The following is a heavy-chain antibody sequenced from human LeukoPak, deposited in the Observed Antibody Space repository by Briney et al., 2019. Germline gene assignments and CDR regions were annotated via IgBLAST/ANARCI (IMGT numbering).Heavy chain of an antibody. CDR2: ISSNGGST. D-gene: IGHD6-13*01. V-gene: IGHV3-64*04. Sequence: PGGSLRLSCAASGFTFSSYAMHWVRQAPGKGLEYVSAISSNGGSTYYADSVKGRFTISRDNSKNTLYLQMNSLRAEDPAVYYCASGGSSSWHGTFGMDVWGQGPTVTASS. J-gene: IGHJ6*02. CDR3: ASGGSSSWHGTFGMDV. CDR1: GFTFSSYA.